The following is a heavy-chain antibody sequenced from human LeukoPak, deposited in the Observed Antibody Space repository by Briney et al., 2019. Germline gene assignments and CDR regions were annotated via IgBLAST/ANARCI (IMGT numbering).Heavy chain of an antibody. J-gene: IGHJ4*02. CDR1: GFTFSRYW. CDR2: IKQDGSQ. CDR3: ARGPDYGDRLDYFDY. D-gene: IGHD4-17*01. Sequence: GGPLRLSCAASGFTFSRYWVGWLREAPGKGREGVAHIKQDGSQYYVASVKGRFIISRDNDKNSLALQMNSLRAEDTAVYSCARGPDYGDRLDYFDYWGQGTLVTVSS. V-gene: IGHV3-7*01.